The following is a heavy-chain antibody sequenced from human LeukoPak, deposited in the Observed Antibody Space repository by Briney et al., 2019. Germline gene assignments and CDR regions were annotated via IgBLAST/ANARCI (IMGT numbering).Heavy chain of an antibody. CDR3: ARSGWYGQFDS. J-gene: IGHJ4*02. CDR2: IYSGGST. V-gene: IGHV3-66*02. CDR1: GFTVSSNY. D-gene: IGHD6-19*01. Sequence: GGSLRLSCAASGFTVSSNYMSWVRQAPGKGLEWVSVIYSGGSTNYADSVEGRFTISRDTSKNTLYLQMNSLRAEDTAVYYCARSGWYGQFDSWGQGTLVTVSS.